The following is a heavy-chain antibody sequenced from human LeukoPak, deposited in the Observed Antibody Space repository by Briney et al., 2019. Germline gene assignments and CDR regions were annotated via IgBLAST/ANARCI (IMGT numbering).Heavy chain of an antibody. V-gene: IGHV3-43*01. D-gene: IGHD2-15*01. CDR1: GFTFDGYT. J-gene: IGHJ6*02. Sequence: GGSLRLSCAASGFTFDGYTMHWVRQAPGKGLEWVSLISWDGGSTYYADSVKGRFTISRDNSKNSLYLQMNSLRTEDTALYYCAKDSLVYGYCSGGSCSSLSYGMDVWGQGTTVTVSS. CDR3: AKDSLVYGYCSGGSCSSLSYGMDV. CDR2: ISWDGGST.